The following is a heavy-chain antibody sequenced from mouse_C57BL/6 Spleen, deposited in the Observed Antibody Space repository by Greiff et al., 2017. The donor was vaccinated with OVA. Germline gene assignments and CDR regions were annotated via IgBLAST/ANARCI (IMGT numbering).Heavy chain of an antibody. V-gene: IGHV1-82*01. CDR1: GYAFSSSW. J-gene: IGHJ2*01. CDR3: ATTVVATDFDY. CDR2: IYPGDGDT. D-gene: IGHD1-1*01. Sequence: VQRVESGPELVKPGASVKISCKASGYAFSSSWMNWVKQRPGKGLEWIGRIYPGDGDTNYNGKFKGKATLTADNSSRTAYMHLSRLTSEDSAVDFWATTVVATDFDYWGQGTTLTVSS.